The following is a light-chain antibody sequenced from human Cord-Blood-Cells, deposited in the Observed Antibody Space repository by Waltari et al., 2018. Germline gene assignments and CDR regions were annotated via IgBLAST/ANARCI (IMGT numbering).Light chain of an antibody. Sequence: QSALTQPRSVSGSPGQSVTISCTGTSSDVGGYIYVSWYQQHPGKAPKLMIYDVSKRPSGVPDRFSGSKCGKTASLTIAGLQAEDEADYYCCSYAGSYTYVFGTGTKVTVL. J-gene: IGLJ1*01. CDR3: CSYAGSYTYV. CDR1: SSDVGGYIY. V-gene: IGLV2-11*01. CDR2: DVS.